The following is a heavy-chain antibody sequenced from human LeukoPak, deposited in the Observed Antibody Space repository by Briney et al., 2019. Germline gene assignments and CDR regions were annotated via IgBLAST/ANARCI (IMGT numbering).Heavy chain of an antibody. CDR3: ARIILGGDGTGSSYFDY. CDR1: GFTFSSYA. V-gene: IGHV3-23*01. Sequence: GGSLRLSCAASGFTFSSYAMSWVRQAPGKGLEWVSAISGSGGSTYYADSVKGRFTISRDNSKNTLYLQMNSLRAEDTAVYYCARIILGGDGTGSSYFDYWGQGTLVTVSS. CDR2: ISGSGGST. D-gene: IGHD3-10*01. J-gene: IGHJ4*02.